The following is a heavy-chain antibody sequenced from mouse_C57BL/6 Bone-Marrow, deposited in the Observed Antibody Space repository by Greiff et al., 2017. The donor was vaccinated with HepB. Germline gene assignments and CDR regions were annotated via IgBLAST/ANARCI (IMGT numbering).Heavy chain of an antibody. V-gene: IGHV6-3*01. Sequence: EVQGVESGGGLVQPGGSMKLSCVASGFTFSNYWMNWVRQSPEKGLEWVAQIRLKSDNYATHYAESVKGRFTISRDDSKSSVYLQMNNLRAEDTGIYYCTGAYDYDSWFAYWGQGTLVTVSA. J-gene: IGHJ3*01. CDR3: TGAYDYDSWFAY. D-gene: IGHD2-4*01. CDR2: IRLKSDNYAT. CDR1: GFTFSNYW.